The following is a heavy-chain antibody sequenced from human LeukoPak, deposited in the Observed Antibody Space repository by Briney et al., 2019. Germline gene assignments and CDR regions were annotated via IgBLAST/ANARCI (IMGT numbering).Heavy chain of an antibody. CDR2: IYSSGDT. J-gene: IGHJ4*02. V-gene: IGHV4-4*07. D-gene: IGHD3-16*01. Sequence: SESLSLTCTVSGDSISGYYWSWIRQPAGKGLKWIGRIYSSGDTNYNPSLKSRVTMSVDTSKTQISLKLTSVTAADTAVYYCARGEWGRALLDYWGQGTQVTVSS. CDR1: GDSISGYY. CDR3: ARGEWGRALLDY.